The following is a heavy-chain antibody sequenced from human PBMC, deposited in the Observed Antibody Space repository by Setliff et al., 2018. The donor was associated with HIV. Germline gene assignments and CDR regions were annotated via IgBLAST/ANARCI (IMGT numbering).Heavy chain of an antibody. D-gene: IGHD6-6*01. V-gene: IGHV4-59*01. J-gene: IGHJ6*03. CDR2: SYYSGST. Sequence: SETLSLTCTVSGGSISSYYWSWIRQPPGKGLEWIGYSYYSGSTNYNPTLKSRVTISVDTSKNQFSLTLSSVTAADTAVYYCARAPSIAARPLDYYYMDVWGKGTTVTVSS. CDR3: ARAPSIAARPLDYYYMDV. CDR1: GGSISSYY.